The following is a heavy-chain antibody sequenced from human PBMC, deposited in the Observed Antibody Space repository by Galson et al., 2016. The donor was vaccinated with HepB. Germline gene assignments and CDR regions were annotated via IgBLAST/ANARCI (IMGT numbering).Heavy chain of an antibody. Sequence: SLRLSCAASGFTFNNYAMSWVRQAPGKGLEWVSATSGGGGSAYYANSVQGRFTISRDNSKNTLYLQMNSLRAEDTAIYYCAKYVDYYDSSCVDYWGQGTLVTVSS. J-gene: IGHJ4*02. V-gene: IGHV3-23*01. CDR2: TSGGGGSA. CDR1: GFTFNNYA. CDR3: AKYVDYYDSSCVDY. D-gene: IGHD3-22*01.